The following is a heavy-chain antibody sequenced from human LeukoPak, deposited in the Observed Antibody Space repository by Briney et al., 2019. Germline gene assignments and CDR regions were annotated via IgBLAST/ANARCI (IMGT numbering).Heavy chain of an antibody. V-gene: IGHV1-2*02. CDR3: AVDYYGSGSYYKFAFDI. CDR1: GYTFTGYY. D-gene: IGHD3-10*01. Sequence: ASVKVSCKASGYTFTGYYMHWVRQAPGQGLEWMGWINPNSGGTNYAQKFQGRVTMTRDTSISTAYMELSRLRSDDTAVYYCAVDYYGSGSYYKFAFDIWGQGTMVTVSS. J-gene: IGHJ3*02. CDR2: INPNSGGT.